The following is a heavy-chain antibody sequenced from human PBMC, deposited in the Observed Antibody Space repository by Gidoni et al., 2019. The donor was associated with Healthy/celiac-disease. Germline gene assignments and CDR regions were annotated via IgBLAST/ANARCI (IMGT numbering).Heavy chain of an antibody. CDR2: INPNSGGT. V-gene: IGHV1-2*02. CDR1: GYTFTGYY. CDR3: ARDYGSGSYFPGQYYFDY. D-gene: IGHD3-10*01. J-gene: IGHJ4*02. Sequence: QVQLVQSGAEVKKPGASVKVSCKASGYTFTGYYMHWVRQAPGQGLEWMGWINPNSGGTNYAQKFQGRVTMTRDTSISTAYMELNRLRSDDTAVYYCARDYGSGSYFPGQYYFDYWGQGTLVTVSS.